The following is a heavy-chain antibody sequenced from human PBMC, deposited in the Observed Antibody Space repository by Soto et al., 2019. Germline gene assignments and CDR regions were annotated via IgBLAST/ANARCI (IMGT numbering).Heavy chain of an antibody. CDR2: IGTLSDT. Sequence: PGGSLRLSCAGSGFTFSTFDMHWVRQAPGKGLEWVSGIGTLSDTFYAASVQGRFTISRHNAKNSVYLQMSSLRAGDTAFYYCARGRSFSYDSTPPPMFDPWGQGTLVTVSS. CDR3: ARGRSFSYDSTPPPMFDP. CDR1: GFTFSTFD. J-gene: IGHJ5*02. D-gene: IGHD3-10*01. V-gene: IGHV3-13*01.